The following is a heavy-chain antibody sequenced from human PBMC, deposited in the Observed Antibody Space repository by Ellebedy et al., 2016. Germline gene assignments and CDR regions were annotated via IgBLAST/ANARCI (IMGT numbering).Heavy chain of an antibody. Sequence: SETLSLTCTVSGVSISRYYWSWIRQPPGKGLEWVGNIYSSGSTNYNPSLKSRVTISVDTSKNQFSLKLSSITAADTAVYYCARRRLGIGDDYWGQGTLVTVSS. V-gene: IGHV4-59*08. CDR3: ARRRLGIGDDY. CDR1: GVSISRYY. CDR2: IYSSGST. D-gene: IGHD5-12*01. J-gene: IGHJ4*02.